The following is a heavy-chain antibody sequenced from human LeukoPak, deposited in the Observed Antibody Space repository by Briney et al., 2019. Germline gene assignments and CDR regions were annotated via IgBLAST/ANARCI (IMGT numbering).Heavy chain of an antibody. Sequence: GGSLRLSCAASGFTVSSNYMSWVRQAPGKGLEWVSVIFSGGSTYYADSVKGRFTISRDNSKNTLYLQMNSLRAEDTAVYYCARALRYYYDSSGLSDYWGQGTLVTVSS. CDR1: GFTVSSNY. J-gene: IGHJ4*02. CDR2: IFSGGST. V-gene: IGHV3-53*01. D-gene: IGHD3-22*01. CDR3: ARALRYYYDSSGLSDY.